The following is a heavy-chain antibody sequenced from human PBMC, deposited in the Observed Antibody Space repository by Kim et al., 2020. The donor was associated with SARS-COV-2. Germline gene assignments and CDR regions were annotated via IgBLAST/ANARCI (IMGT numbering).Heavy chain of an antibody. Sequence: SYIYYADSVKGRFTISRDNAKNSLYLQMNSRRAEDTAVYYCARGGGQLDGWGQGTLVTVSS. V-gene: IGHV3-21*01. CDR3: ARGGGQLDG. CDR2: SYI. J-gene: IGHJ4*02. D-gene: IGHD6-13*01.